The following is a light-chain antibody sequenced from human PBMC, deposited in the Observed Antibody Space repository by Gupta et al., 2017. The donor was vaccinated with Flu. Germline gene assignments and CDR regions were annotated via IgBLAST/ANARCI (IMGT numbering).Light chain of an antibody. CDR2: EVT. V-gene: IGLV2-14*01. CDR3: SSYASSTTPV. Sequence: QSAVPQPASVSESPGQSITLACTCTSNDVGGYSYVSWYQQRPGKAPKLMIYEVTNRPSGVSNRFSGSKSGNTASLTISGLQAEDEADYYCSSYASSTTPVFGGGTELTVL. CDR1: SNDVGGYSY. J-gene: IGLJ3*02.